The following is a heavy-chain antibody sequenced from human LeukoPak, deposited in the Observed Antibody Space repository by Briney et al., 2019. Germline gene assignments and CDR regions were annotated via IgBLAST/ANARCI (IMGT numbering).Heavy chain of an antibody. J-gene: IGHJ3*01. CDR3: AKEAGLFDV. Sequence: GGSMRLSCAASGLTFSSYGMHWVRQAPGKGLEWVAYIRSDGSKEYHADSVKGRFIISRDNSKKILFLQMNSLRAEDTAMYYCAKEAGLFDVWGQGTMVTVSS. V-gene: IGHV3-30*02. CDR2: IRSDGSKE. CDR1: GLTFSSYG.